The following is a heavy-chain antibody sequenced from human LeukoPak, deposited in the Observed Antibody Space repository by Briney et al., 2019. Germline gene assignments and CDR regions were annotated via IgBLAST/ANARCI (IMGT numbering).Heavy chain of an antibody. J-gene: IGHJ4*02. V-gene: IGHV5-51*01. CDR2: IYPGDSDT. D-gene: IGHD5-18*01. Sequence: GESLKISCKGSGYSFTSYWIAWVRQMPGKGLEWMGTIYPGDSDTRYSPSFQGQVTISADRSISTAYLQWSSLKASDTAMYYCARRGTAMTGFFDYWGQGTLVTVSS. CDR3: ARRGTAMTGFFDY. CDR1: GYSFTSYW.